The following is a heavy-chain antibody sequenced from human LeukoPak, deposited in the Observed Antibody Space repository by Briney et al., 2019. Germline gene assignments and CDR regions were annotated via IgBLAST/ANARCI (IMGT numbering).Heavy chain of an antibody. Sequence: SQTLSLTCAISGDSVSSNSAAWNWIRQSPSRGLEWLGRTYYRSKWFNDYAVSVKGRITINPDTSKNHFSLQLNSVTPEDTAVYYCARDQLYYDFWSGYYTHDAFDIWGQGTMVTISS. CDR1: GDSVSSNSAA. CDR2: TYYRSKWFN. V-gene: IGHV6-1*01. J-gene: IGHJ3*02. D-gene: IGHD3-3*01. CDR3: ARDQLYYDFWSGYYTHDAFDI.